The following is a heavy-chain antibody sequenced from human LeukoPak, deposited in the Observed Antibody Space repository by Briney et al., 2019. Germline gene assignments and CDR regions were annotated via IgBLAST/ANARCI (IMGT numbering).Heavy chain of an antibody. J-gene: IGHJ4*02. CDR1: GFTFSSYD. D-gene: IGHD3-10*01. CDR2: ITSSGRST. CDR3: ATADRSGSYPD. V-gene: IGHV3-64*01. Sequence: GGSLRLSCAASGFTFSSYDMHWVRQAPGKGLEYVSAITSSGRSTYYANSVRGRFTISRDNPKNTLYLQMGSLRAEDMAVYYCATADRSGSYPDWGQGTLVTVSS.